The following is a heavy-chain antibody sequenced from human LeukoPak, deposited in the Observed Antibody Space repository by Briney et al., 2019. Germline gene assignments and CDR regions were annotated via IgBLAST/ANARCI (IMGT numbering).Heavy chain of an antibody. D-gene: IGHD3-22*01. CDR1: GYSISSGNF. J-gene: IGHJ5*02. CDR3: ARDNYNYYDSSGPWGGWFDP. V-gene: IGHV4-38-2*02. CDR2: IYYSGST. Sequence: SETLSLTCSVSGYSISSGNFWGWIRQPPGKGLEWIGSIYYSGSTYYNPSLKSRVTISVDTSKNQFSLKLSSVTAADTAVYYCARDNYNYYDSSGPWGGWFDPWGQGTLVTVSS.